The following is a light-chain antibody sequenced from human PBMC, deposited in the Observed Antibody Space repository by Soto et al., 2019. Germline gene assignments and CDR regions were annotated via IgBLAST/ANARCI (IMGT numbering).Light chain of an antibody. CDR2: GAS. Sequence: EIVLTQSPGTLALSPGERTTLSCRTSESVSSNYLTWYQQKRGQAPRLLIHGASSRATGIPDRFSGSGSGTDFTLTISILEPEDFAVYYCQQYGSSPFTFGPGTKVGIK. J-gene: IGKJ3*01. CDR3: QQYGSSPFT. CDR1: ESVSSNY. V-gene: IGKV3-20*01.